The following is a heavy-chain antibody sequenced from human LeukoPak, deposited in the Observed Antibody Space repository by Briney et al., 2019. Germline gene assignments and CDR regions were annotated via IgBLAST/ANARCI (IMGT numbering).Heavy chain of an antibody. CDR1: GFTFSSYG. CDR3: AKDRLYYYDSSGYSRITQYYFDY. V-gene: IGHV3-30*02. CDR2: IRYDGSNK. Sequence: GGSLRLSCAASGFTFSSYGMHWVRQAPGKGLEWVAFIRYDGSNKYYADSVKGRFTISRDNSKNTLYLQMNSLRAEDTAVYYCAKDRLYYYDSSGYSRITQYYFDYWGQGTLVTVSS. J-gene: IGHJ4*02. D-gene: IGHD3-22*01.